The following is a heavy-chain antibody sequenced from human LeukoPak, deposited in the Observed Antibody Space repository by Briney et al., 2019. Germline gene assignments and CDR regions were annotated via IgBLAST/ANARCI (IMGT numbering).Heavy chain of an antibody. CDR3: AKDKGYSYGGDAFDI. CDR1: GFTFSSYG. V-gene: IGHV3-30*18. D-gene: IGHD5-18*01. CDR2: ISYDGSNK. Sequence: PGRSLRLSCAASGFTFSSYGMHWVRQAPGKGLEWVAVISYDGSNKYYADSVKGRFTISRDNSKNTLYLQMNSLRAEDTAVYYCAKDKGYSYGGDAFDIWGQGTMVTVSS. J-gene: IGHJ3*02.